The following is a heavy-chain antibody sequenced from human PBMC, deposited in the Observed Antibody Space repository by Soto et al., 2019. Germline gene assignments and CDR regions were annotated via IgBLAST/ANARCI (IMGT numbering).Heavy chain of an antibody. J-gene: IGHJ3*02. CDR3: ARPRIGAMDAFDI. V-gene: IGHV1-2*04. D-gene: IGHD4-17*01. Sequence: EASVKVSCKASGYTFTGYYMHWVRQAPGQGLEWMGWINPNSGGTNYAQKFQGWVTMTRDTSISTAYMELSRLRSDDTAVYYCARPRIGAMDAFDIWGQGTMVTVSS. CDR1: GYTFTGYY. CDR2: INPNSGGT.